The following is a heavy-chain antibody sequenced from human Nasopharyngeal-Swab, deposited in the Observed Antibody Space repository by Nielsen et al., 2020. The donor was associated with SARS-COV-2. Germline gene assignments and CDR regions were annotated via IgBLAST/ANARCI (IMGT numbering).Heavy chain of an antibody. CDR2: ITPSGGAT. Sequence: GGSLRLSCKASGFTFNQYYMHWVRQAPGQGLEWMGVITPSGGATNYARKFQGRVTMTRDPSTSTVYLDLSSLKSEDTAVYFCAREPGGIVAPGRHFDPWGQGTLVTVSS. V-gene: IGHV1-46*02. J-gene: IGHJ5*02. CDR3: AREPGGIVAPGRHFDP. D-gene: IGHD6-13*01. CDR1: GFTFNQYY.